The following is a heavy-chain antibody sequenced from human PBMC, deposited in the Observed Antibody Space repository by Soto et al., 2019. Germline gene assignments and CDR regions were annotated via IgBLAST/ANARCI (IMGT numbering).Heavy chain of an antibody. CDR1: GFTFSSYA. CDR2: ISGSGGST. D-gene: IGHD6-19*01. V-gene: IGHV3-23*01. J-gene: IGHJ4*02. CDR3: AKDEGSGWYYFDY. Sequence: GGSLRLSCAASGFTFSSYAMRWVRQAPGKGLEWVSVISGSGGSTYYADSMKGRFTSSRDNSKNTLYLQMNSLRAEDTAIYYCAKDEGSGWYYFDYWGQGTLVTVSS.